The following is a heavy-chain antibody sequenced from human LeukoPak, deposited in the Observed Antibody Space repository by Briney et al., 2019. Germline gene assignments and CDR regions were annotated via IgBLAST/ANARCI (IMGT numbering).Heavy chain of an antibody. J-gene: IGHJ4*02. D-gene: IGHD6-13*01. CDR3: ARASSSWYGVLVDY. CDR1: GGSFSGYY. Sequence: SETLSLTCAVYGGSFSGYYWSWIRQPPGKGLERIGEINHSGSTNYNPSLKSRVTISVDTSKNQFSLKLSSVTAAGTAVYYCARASSSWYGVLVDYWGQGTLVTVSS. CDR2: INHSGST. V-gene: IGHV4-34*01.